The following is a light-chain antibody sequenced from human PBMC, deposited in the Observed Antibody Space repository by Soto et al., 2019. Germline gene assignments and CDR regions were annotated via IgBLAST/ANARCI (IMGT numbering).Light chain of an antibody. V-gene: IGKV1-17*03. Sequence: DIQMTQFEYPMSPSVGDRVTITCRASQGINDNLAWFQQKPGQVPKRLIYGAFSLQRGVPSRFSGSGSGTEFTLTISSLQPEDFATYYCLQHNTFPWTFGQGTKVDIK. CDR1: QGINDN. J-gene: IGKJ1*01. CDR3: LQHNTFPWT. CDR2: GAF.